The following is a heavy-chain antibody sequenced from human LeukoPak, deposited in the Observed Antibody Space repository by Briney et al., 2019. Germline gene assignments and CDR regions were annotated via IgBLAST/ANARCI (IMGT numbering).Heavy chain of an antibody. V-gene: IGHV4-34*01. CDR3: ASRRTKDHDY. Sequence: SETLSLTCAVYGGSFSGYYWSWIRQPPGKGLEWIGEINHSGSTNYNPSLKSRVTISVDTSKNQFSLKLSSVTAADTAVYYCASRRTKDHDYWGQGTLVTVSS. CDR2: INHSGST. J-gene: IGHJ4*02. D-gene: IGHD1-14*01. CDR1: GGSFSGYY.